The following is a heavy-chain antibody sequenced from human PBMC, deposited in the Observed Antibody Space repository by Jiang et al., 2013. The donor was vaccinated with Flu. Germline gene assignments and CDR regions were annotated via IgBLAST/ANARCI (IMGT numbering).Heavy chain of an antibody. CDR2: TYYRSKWYN. D-gene: IGHD2-15*01. V-gene: IGHV6-1*01. CDR3: ARVGRLVEHV. Sequence: GRTYYRSKWYNDYAVSVKSRITINPDTSKNQFSLQLNSVTPEDTAVYYCARVGRLVEHVWGQGTTVTVSS. J-gene: IGHJ6*02.